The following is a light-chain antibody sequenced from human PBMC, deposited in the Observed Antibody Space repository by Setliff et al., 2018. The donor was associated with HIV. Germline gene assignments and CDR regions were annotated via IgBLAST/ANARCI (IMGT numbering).Light chain of an antibody. Sequence: QSVLTQPPSVSGAPGQRVTISCTGSSSSIVASYDVHWYQQVPGKAPKLLIYGNNNRPSGVPDRFSGSKSGTSASLAIAGLQTEDEADFYCSSYTGSATPWIFGTGTRSPS. J-gene: IGLJ1*01. CDR2: GNN. CDR3: SSYTGSATPWI. CDR1: SSSIVASYD. V-gene: IGLV1-40*01.